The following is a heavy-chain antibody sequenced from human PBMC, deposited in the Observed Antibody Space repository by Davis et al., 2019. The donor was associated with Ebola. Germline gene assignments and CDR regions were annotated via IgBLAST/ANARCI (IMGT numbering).Heavy chain of an antibody. CDR3: ARQLPMTPLDY. CDR2: INHSGST. D-gene: IGHD6-6*01. CDR1: GGSISSYY. Sequence: MPGGSLRPSCTVSGGSISSYYWSWIRQPPGKGLEWIGEINHSGSTNYNPSLKSRVTISVDTSKNQFSLKLSSVTAADTAVYYCARQLPMTPLDYWGQGTLVTVSS. V-gene: IGHV4-34*01. J-gene: IGHJ4*02.